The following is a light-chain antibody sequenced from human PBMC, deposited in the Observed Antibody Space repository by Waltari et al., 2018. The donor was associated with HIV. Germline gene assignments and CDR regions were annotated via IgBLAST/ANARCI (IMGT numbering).Light chain of an antibody. V-gene: IGLV2-14*01. J-gene: IGLJ1*01. CDR3: SSFTGSNTYV. CDR2: EVN. CDR1: SSDVGAYNS. Sequence: QSALTQPASVSGSLGQSITISCTGTSSDVGAYNSVSWYQQRPGKAPKLLIYEVNSRPSGIDNRFSGSKSGNTASLTISGLQVEDEADYYCSSFTGSNTYVFGSGTKVTVL.